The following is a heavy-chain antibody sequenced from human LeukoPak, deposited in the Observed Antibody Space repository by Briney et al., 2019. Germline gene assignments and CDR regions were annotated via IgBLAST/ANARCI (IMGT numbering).Heavy chain of an antibody. V-gene: IGHV4-39*01. Sequence: SETLSLTYTVSGDSISSSSYYWVWIRQPPGKGLEWIGTIYNSGTAYYTPSLKSRVTISVGTSKNQVSLKLSSVTAADTAVYICAGHQSGTMYASWGQGTLVTVS. CDR2: IYNSGTA. CDR1: GDSISSSSYY. D-gene: IGHD1-7*01. CDR3: AGHQSGTMYAS. J-gene: IGHJ5*02.